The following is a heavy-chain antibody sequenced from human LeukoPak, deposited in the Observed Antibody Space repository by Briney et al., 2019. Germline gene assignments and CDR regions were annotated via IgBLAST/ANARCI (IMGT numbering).Heavy chain of an antibody. Sequence: ASVKVSCKASGYTFTSYDINWVRQATGQGLEWMGWMNPNSGNTGYAQKFQGRVTMTRNTSISTAYMELSSLRSEDTAVYYCARVLGIAAAGVRYFQHWGQGTLVTVSS. CDR2: MNPNSGNT. CDR3: ARVLGIAAAGVRYFQH. D-gene: IGHD6-13*01. V-gene: IGHV1-8*01. CDR1: GYTFTSYD. J-gene: IGHJ1*01.